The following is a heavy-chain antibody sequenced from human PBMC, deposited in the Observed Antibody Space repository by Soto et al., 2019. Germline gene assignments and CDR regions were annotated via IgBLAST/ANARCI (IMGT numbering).Heavy chain of an antibody. D-gene: IGHD3-3*01. Sequence: PSETLSLTCTLSGGSISSYYWSWIRQPPGRGLEWIGCVYHSGSTNYNPSLKSRVTISVDTSKNQFSLKLSSVTAADTAVYYCARHRYYDFWSGYHIGPYYYYYMDVWGKGTTVTVSS. J-gene: IGHJ6*03. CDR3: ARHRYYDFWSGYHIGPYYYYYMDV. CDR2: VYHSGST. V-gene: IGHV4-59*01. CDR1: GGSISSYY.